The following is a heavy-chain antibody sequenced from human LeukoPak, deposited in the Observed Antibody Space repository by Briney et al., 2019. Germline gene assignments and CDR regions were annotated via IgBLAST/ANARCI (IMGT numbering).Heavy chain of an antibody. V-gene: IGHV3-7*01. CDR1: GFTFSSSW. D-gene: IGHD1-14*01. CDR2: IKEDGREK. J-gene: IGHJ4*02. CDR3: ARDRIAGIDY. Sequence: GGSLRLSCATSGFTFSSSWMSWVRQAPGKGLECVANIKEDGREKYYVDSVKGRFTISRDNAKNSLYLQMNSLRAEDTAVYYCARDRIAGIDYWGQGTLVTVSS.